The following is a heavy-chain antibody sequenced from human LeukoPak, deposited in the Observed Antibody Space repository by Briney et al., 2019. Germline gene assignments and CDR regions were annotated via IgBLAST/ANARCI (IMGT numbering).Heavy chain of an antibody. V-gene: IGHV3-7*01. CDR2: IKKDGSEQ. Sequence: GGSLRLSCVASGFSFSDHWMNWFRQAPGKGLEGVATIKKDGSEQYYVDSMKGRLTISRDNAKNSVYLQIHNLRAEDTAVYHCARDLGWLQSDYWGQGTLVTVSS. J-gene: IGHJ4*02. D-gene: IGHD5-24*01. CDR1: GFSFSDHW. CDR3: ARDLGWLQSDY.